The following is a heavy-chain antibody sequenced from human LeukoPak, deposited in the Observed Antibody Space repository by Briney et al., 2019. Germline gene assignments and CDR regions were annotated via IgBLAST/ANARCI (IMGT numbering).Heavy chain of an antibody. V-gene: IGHV3-30-3*01. CDR2: ISYDGSNK. J-gene: IGHJ5*02. D-gene: IGHD3-3*01. CDR1: GCTFSSYA. Sequence: GGSLRLSCAASGCTFSSYAMHWVRQAPGKGLEWVAVISYDGSNKYYADSVKGRFTISRDNSKNTLYLQMNSLRAEDTAVYYCARSPGNWDFWSGYSTQLKEDWFDPWGQGTLVTVSS. CDR3: ARSPGNWDFWSGYSTQLKEDWFDP.